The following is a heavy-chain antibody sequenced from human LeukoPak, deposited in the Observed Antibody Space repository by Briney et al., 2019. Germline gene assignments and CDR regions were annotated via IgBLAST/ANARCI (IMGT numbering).Heavy chain of an antibody. J-gene: IGHJ6*02. CDR1: GGSFSGYY. D-gene: IGHD1-26*01. Sequence: ETLSLTCAVYGGSFSGYYWSWLRQPPGKGLEWIGEINHSGSTNYNPSLKSRVTISVDTSKNQFSLKLSSVTAADTAVYYCARGQRSGSYYYYYGMDVWGQGTTVTVSS. V-gene: IGHV4-34*01. CDR3: ARGQRSGSYYYYYGMDV. CDR2: INHSGST.